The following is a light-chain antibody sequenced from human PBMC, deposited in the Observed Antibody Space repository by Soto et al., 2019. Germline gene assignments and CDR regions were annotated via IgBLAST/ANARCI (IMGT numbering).Light chain of an antibody. V-gene: IGKV1-39*01. CDR1: QSISSY. CDR3: QQSYTTPPWT. Sequence: DMQITQSPSSLSASVGDRVTITCRASQSISSYLNWYQQKPGKAPKVLIYDASSLQSGVPSRFSGSGSGTDFTLTISSLKPEDFATYYCQQSYTTPPWTFGQGTKVDIK. CDR2: DAS. J-gene: IGKJ1*01.